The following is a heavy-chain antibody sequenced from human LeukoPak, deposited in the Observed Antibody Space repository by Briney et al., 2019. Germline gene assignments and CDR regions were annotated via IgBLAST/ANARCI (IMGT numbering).Heavy chain of an antibody. V-gene: IGHV3-30*03. CDR3: ARDFDY. CDR2: ISYDGSNK. J-gene: IGHJ4*02. Sequence: PGRPLRLSCAASGFTFNSFGMHWVRQAPGKGLEWVAVISYDGSNKYFADSVKGRFTISRDNSKNTLYLQMNSLRAEDTAVYYCARDFDYWGQGTLVTVSS. CDR1: GFTFNSFG.